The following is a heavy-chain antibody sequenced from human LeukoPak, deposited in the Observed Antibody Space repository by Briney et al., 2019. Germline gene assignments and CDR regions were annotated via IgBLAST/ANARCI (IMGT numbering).Heavy chain of an antibody. CDR2: ISGDSRYV. V-gene: IGHV3-21*01. D-gene: IGHD3-22*01. Sequence: PGGSLRLSYAASGFTFSNCYMSWVRQAPGRGLEWVSSISGDSRYVYYTDSMKDRVTTSRDNARDSLYLQMNSLRADDTALYYCARAYESSGYYWRIFDYWGQGALVTVSS. CDR3: ARAYESSGYYWRIFDY. J-gene: IGHJ4*02. CDR1: GFTFSNCY.